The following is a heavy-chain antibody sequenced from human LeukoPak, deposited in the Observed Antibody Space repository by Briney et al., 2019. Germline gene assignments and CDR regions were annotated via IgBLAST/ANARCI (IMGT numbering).Heavy chain of an antibody. J-gene: IGHJ4*02. Sequence: GGSLRLSCAASGFTFSKAWMSWVRQAPGKGLEWVGRIKTKTEGETRDYAAPMQGRFTISRDDSKNTLSLQMNSLKTEDTAVYYCTTYYYVGYFDSWGQGTLVTVSS. CDR2: IKTKTEGETR. CDR3: TTYYYVGYFDS. CDR1: GFTFSKAW. V-gene: IGHV3-15*01. D-gene: IGHD3-10*02.